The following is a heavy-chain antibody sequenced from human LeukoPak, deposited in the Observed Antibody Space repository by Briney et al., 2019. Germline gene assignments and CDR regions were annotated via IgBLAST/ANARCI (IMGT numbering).Heavy chain of an antibody. D-gene: IGHD6-19*01. CDR1: GYTFTSYY. CDR3: ARASAHYFGY. J-gene: IGHJ4*02. Sequence: ASVKVSCKASGYTFTSYYMHWVRQAPGQGLDWMGVINPSGGSTSYAHKFQGRVTMTRDTSTSTVYMELSSLRSEDTAMYYCARASAHYFGYWGQGTLVTVSS. CDR2: INPSGGST. V-gene: IGHV1-46*01.